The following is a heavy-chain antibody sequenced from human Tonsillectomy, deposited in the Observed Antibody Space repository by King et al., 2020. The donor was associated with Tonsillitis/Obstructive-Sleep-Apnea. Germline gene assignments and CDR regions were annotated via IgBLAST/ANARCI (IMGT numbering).Heavy chain of an antibody. V-gene: IGHV3-30*04. CDR2: ISYDGSNK. D-gene: IGHD1-1*01. J-gene: IGHJ3*02. CDR3: ARGGDDLSGRFHEPFDI. Sequence: VQLVESGGGVVQPGRSLRLSCAASGFTFSSYAMHWVRQAPGKGLEWVAVISYDGSNKYYADSVKGRFTISRDNSENTLSRHMNSLRPEDMAVYYCARGGDDLSGRFHEPFDIWRQGTMVTVSS. CDR1: GFTFSSYA.